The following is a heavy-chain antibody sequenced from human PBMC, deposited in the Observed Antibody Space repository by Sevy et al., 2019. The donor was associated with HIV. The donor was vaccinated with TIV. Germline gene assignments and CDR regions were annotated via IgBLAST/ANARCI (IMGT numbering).Heavy chain of an antibody. CDR1: GYTLTKLS. J-gene: IGHJ5*02. CDR2: FDPRYGET. D-gene: IGHD2-15*01. Sequence: ASVKFSCKVSGYTLTKLSIHWVRQAAGKGLEWMGEFDPRYGETIYAQRFQGRLTMTEVTFPETAFMELSSLTSDDTATYYCATVGLRYFSGSSSYQGDWFDPWGQGTLVTVSS. V-gene: IGHV1-24*01. CDR3: ATVGLRYFSGSSSYQGDWFDP.